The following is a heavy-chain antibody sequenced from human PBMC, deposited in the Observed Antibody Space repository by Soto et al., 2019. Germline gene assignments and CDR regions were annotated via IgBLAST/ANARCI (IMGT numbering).Heavy chain of an antibody. D-gene: IGHD1-26*01. CDR3: AKMVGATLVDY. J-gene: IGHJ4*02. Sequence: QVQLQESGPGLVKPSGTLSLTCTVSGASISSTSSGDWWSWVRQPPAKGLEWIGEIHHSGNTNYNPSLKSRVTMSVDKSKNQFSLRLSSVTAADTAVYYCAKMVGATLVDYWGQGTLVTVSS. CDR2: IHHSGNT. CDR1: GASISSTSSGDW. V-gene: IGHV4-4*02.